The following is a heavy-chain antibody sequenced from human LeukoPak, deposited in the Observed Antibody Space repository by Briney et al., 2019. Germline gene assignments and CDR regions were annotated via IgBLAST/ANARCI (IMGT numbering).Heavy chain of an antibody. CDR2: IWYDGSNK. CDR3: AKDIGSGSYYIDY. J-gene: IGHJ4*02. Sequence: PGGSLRLSCAASGFTVSSNYMSWVRQAPGKGLEWVAVIWYDGSNKYYADSVKGRFTISRDNSKDTLYLQMNSLRAEDTAVYYCAKDIGSGSYYIDYWGQGTLVTVSS. D-gene: IGHD3-10*01. V-gene: IGHV3-33*06. CDR1: GFTVSSNY.